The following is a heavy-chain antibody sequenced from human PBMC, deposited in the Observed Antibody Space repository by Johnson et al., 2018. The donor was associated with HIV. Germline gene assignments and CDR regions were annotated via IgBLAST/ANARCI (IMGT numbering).Heavy chain of an antibody. CDR1: GFAFRTYW. CDR3: ARERRAGVKGAFDI. D-gene: IGHD2-21*01. V-gene: IGHV3-30*03. J-gene: IGHJ3*02. Sequence: QVQLVESGGGLVQPGGSLRLSCAASGFAFRTYWMVWVRQAPGKGLEWVAVISYDGSNQYCADSVKGRFTISRDNSKNTLYLQMNSLRAEDTAVYYCARERRAGVKGAFDIWGQGTMVTVSS. CDR2: ISYDGSNQ.